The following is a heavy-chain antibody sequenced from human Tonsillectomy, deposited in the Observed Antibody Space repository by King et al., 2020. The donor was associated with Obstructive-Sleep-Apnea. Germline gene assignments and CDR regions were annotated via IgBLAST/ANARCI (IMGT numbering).Heavy chain of an antibody. CDR3: AKCYNSGSYYNGPRG. V-gene: IGHV3-30*18. CDR2: ISYDGNNK. CDR1: GFTFSSYG. Sequence: VQLVESGGGVVQPGGSLRLSCAASGFTFSSYGMHWVRQAPGKGLEWVAVISYDGNNKYYADSVKGRFTISRDNSKNTLYLQMNSRRAEETAMYYCAKCYNSGSYYNGPRGWGQGTLVTVSS. D-gene: IGHD3-10*01. J-gene: IGHJ4*02.